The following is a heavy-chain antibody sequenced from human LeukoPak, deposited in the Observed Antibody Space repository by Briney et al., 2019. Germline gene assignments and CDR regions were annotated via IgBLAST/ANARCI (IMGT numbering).Heavy chain of an antibody. CDR2: ISAPNGNT. D-gene: IGHD2-2*01. Sequence: ASVKVSCKASGYTFTSYGISWVRQAPGQGLEWMGWISAPNGNTNYAQKLQGRVTMTTDTSTSTAYMELRSLRSDDTAVYYCARSHMYCSSTSCLYYFDYWGQGTLVTVSS. V-gene: IGHV1-18*01. CDR3: ARSHMYCSSTSCLYYFDY. CDR1: GYTFTSYG. J-gene: IGHJ4*02.